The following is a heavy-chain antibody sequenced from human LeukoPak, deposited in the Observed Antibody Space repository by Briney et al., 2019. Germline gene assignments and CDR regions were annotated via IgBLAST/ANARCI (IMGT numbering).Heavy chain of an antibody. CDR2: IYYSGST. J-gene: IGHJ4*02. CDR3: ARAPLLLWFGESINYFDY. CDR1: GGSISSGGYY. D-gene: IGHD3-10*01. Sequence: SETLSLTCTVSGGSISSGGYYWSWLRQHPGKGLEWLGYIYYSGSTYYNPSLKSRVTISVETSKNQFSLKLSSVTAADTAVYYCARAPLLLWFGESINYFDYWGQGTLVTVSS. V-gene: IGHV4-31*03.